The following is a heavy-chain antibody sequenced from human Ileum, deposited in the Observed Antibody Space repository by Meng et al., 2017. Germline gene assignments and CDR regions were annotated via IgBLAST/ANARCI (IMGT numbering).Heavy chain of an antibody. CDR1: GSSFTGYS. J-gene: IGHJ4*02. CDR2: VNHDGGT. V-gene: IGHV4-34*02. D-gene: IGHD3-10*01. Sequence: QVQLQRVGVGLLKPSETLSLTCTVYGSSFTGYSWTWIRQSPGKGLEWIGEVNHDGGTNYSPSLKSRVIISIDTSKNQFSLKLTAVTATDAAVYYCAREGSWFGTDYWGQGTLVTVSS. CDR3: AREGSWFGTDY.